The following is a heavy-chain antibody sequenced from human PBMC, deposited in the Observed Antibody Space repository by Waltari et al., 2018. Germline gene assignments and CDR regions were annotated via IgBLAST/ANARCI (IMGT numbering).Heavy chain of an antibody. CDR1: GFTFSSYE. V-gene: IGHV3-48*03. CDR2: ISSSCSTI. Sequence: EVQLVESGGGLVQPGGSLRLSCAASGFTFSSYEINWVRQGPGKGVEWVAYISSSCSTIYYADSVKGRCTISRDNAKNSLYLQMNSLRAEDTAVYYCARGLPCDYWGQGTLVTVSS. CDR3: ARGLPCDY. J-gene: IGHJ4*02.